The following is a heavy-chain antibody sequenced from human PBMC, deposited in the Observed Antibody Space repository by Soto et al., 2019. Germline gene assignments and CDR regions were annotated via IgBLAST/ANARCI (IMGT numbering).Heavy chain of an antibody. J-gene: IGHJ6*02. V-gene: IGHV1-69-2*01. D-gene: IGHD2-21*01. CDR1: GFKFIDYY. CDR3: ATTTAVIVAQGPMDV. CDR2: VDPEDGET. Sequence: EVQLVQSGDEVKKPGATVKISCKVSGFKFIDYYLYWVQQAPGKALEWMGRVDPEDGETVYSEKFPGRLTITADTSRDVAHMELSGLRSEDTAVYFCATTTAVIVAQGPMDVWGQGTTVIVSS.